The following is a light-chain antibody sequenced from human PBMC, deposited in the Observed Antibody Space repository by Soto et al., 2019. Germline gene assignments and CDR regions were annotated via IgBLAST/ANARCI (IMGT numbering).Light chain of an antibody. CDR2: RIS. J-gene: IGKJ3*01. CDR1: ESLLDRGDGNTD. CDR3: LKGIEFRLT. V-gene: IGKV2-40*01. Sequence: IVMTQTPLSLPVTPGEPASISCRSSESLLDRGDGNTDVDWYLQMPDLSQPLLIYRISYRASGVPHRFSGSGSDTDFTLKTSRGDDEDVGVCYCLKGIEFRLTLGAGNKVYIK.